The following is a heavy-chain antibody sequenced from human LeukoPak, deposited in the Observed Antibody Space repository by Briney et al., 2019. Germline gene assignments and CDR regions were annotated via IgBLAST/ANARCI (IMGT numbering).Heavy chain of an antibody. CDR2: IKQDGSEK. V-gene: IGHV3-7*01. CDR3: ARDRDYYDSSGYYLFDY. Sequence: PGGSLRLSCTVSGFTVGNNYMSWVRQAPGKGLEWVANIKQDGSEKYYVDSVKGRFTISRDNAKNSLYLQMNSLRAEDTAVYFCARDRDYYDSSGYYLFDYWGQGTLVTVSS. J-gene: IGHJ4*02. CDR1: GFTVGNNY. D-gene: IGHD3-22*01.